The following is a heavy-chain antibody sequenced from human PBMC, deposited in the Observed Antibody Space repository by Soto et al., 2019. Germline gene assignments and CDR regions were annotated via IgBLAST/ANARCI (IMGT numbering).Heavy chain of an antibody. CDR2: IYYTGSA. J-gene: IGHJ6*02. CDR3: AREGEPVALNGLDV. CDR1: GDSIFNYY. D-gene: IGHD6-19*01. V-gene: IGHV4-59*12. Sequence: SETLSLTCAVFGDSIFNYYWSWIRQPPGKGLEWIGYIYYTGSASYKPSLKSRVTISVDTSNNHISLKVTSVTAADSAVYYCAREGEPVALNGLDVWGQGTTVTV.